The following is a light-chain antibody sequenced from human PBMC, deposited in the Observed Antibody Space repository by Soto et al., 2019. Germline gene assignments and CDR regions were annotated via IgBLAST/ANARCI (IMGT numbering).Light chain of an antibody. CDR3: CSYTDTFYV. J-gene: IGLJ1*01. CDR1: SSDVGNYDF. V-gene: IGLV2-11*01. Sequence: QAVVTQPPSVSGSPGQSVTISCTGTSSDVGNYDFVSWYQQHPGKAPKLVIYEVSKRSSGVPDRFSGSKSGNTASLTISGLQAEDEADYYCCSYTDTFYVFGIGTKLTVL. CDR2: EVS.